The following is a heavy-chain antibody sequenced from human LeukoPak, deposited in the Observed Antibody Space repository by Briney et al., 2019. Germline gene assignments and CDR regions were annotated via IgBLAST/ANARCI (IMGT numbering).Heavy chain of an antibody. CDR3: AKVAARLNYYYYYMDV. J-gene: IGHJ6*03. CDR1: GFTFSSYS. CDR2: ISTSSSYI. Sequence: PGGSLRLSCAASGFTFSSYSMNWVRQAPGKGLEWVSSISTSSSYIYYADSVKGRFTISRDNSKNTLYLQMNSLRVEDTAVYYCAKVAARLNYYYYYMDVWGKGTTVTVSS. D-gene: IGHD6-6*01. V-gene: IGHV3-21*01.